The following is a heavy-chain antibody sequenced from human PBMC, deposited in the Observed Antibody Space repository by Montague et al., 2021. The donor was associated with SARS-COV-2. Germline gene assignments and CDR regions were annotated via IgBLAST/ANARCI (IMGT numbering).Heavy chain of an antibody. CDR2: LYYGGSI. CDR1: GGSVNSGSLY. J-gene: IGHJ3*02. CDR3: ARAYYGVNDAFDI. V-gene: IGHV4-61*03. Sequence: SETLSLTCTVSGGSVNSGSLYWSWIRQPPGKGLEWIGYLYYGGSINYNPPPKSRVTISVDTSKNDFSLKLSSVTAADTAVYFCARAYYGVNDAFDIWGHGIMVTVSS. D-gene: IGHD2/OR15-2a*01.